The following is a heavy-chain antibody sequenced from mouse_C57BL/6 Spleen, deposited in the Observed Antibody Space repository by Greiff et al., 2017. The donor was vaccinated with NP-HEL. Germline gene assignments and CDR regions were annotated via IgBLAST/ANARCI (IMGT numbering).Heavy chain of an antibody. CDR2: ISDGGSYT. CDR3: AREGDYYDYDGFAY. D-gene: IGHD2-4*01. Sequence: EVHLVESGGGLVKPGGSLKLSCAASGFTFSSYAMSWVRQTPEKRLEWVATISDGGSYTYYPDNVKGRFTISRDNAKNNLYLQMSHLKSEDTAMYYCAREGDYYDYDGFAYWGQGTLVTVSA. J-gene: IGHJ3*01. CDR1: GFTFSSYA. V-gene: IGHV5-4*01.